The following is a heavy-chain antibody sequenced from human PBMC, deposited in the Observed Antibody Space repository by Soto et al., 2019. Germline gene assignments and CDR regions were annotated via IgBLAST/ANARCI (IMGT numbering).Heavy chain of an antibody. CDR2: IYWDDSK. V-gene: IGHV2-5*02. CDR1: GFSLTTDRVG. J-gene: IGHJ4*02. Sequence: QITLKESGPTLVKPTQTLTLTCTFSGFSLTTDRVGVGWIRQPPGEALEWLAVIYWDDSKTYRPSLESRITLTKYTSKNQVALTMTNMDSLDTATYYCAHAYGGRSLYWGQGTLVTVSS. D-gene: IGHD1-26*01. CDR3: AHAYGGRSLY.